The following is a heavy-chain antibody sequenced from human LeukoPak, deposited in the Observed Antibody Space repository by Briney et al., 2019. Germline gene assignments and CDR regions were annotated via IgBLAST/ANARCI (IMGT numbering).Heavy chain of an antibody. V-gene: IGHV4-39*07. D-gene: IGHD4-17*01. CDR1: GGSISSGSYY. Sequence: SQTLSLTCTVSGGSISSGSYYWGWIRQPPGKGLEWIGSIYHSGSTYYNPSLKSRVTISVDTSKNQFSLKLSSVTAADTAVYYCARELIGDYGSFDYWGQGTLVTVSS. CDR2: IYHSGST. J-gene: IGHJ4*02. CDR3: ARELIGDYGSFDY.